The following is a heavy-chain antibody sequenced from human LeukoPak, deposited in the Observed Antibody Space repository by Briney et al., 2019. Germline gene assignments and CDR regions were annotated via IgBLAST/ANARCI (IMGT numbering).Heavy chain of an antibody. Sequence: GGSLRLSCAASGFTFSDYYMSWIRQAPGKGLEWVSYISSSGSTIYYADSVKGRFTISRDNSKNTLYLQMNSLRAEDTAVYYCAKDQTFYAFDIWGQGTMVTVSS. D-gene: IGHD3-16*01. CDR3: AKDQTFYAFDI. V-gene: IGHV3-11*01. J-gene: IGHJ3*02. CDR1: GFTFSDYY. CDR2: ISSSGSTI.